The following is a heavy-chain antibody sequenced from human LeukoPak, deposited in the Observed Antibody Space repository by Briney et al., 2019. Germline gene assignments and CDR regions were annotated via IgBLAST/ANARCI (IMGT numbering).Heavy chain of an antibody. CDR3: ASQGYDILTGYVPYYWYFDL. V-gene: IGHV3-21*01. CDR2: ISSSSSYI. J-gene: IGHJ2*01. CDR1: GFTFSSYA. D-gene: IGHD3-9*01. Sequence: SGGSLRLSCAASGFTFSSYAMHWVRQAPGKGLEWVSSISSSSSYIYYADSVKGRFTISRDNAKNSLYLQMNSLRAEDTAVYYCASQGYDILTGYVPYYWYFDLWGRGTLVTVSS.